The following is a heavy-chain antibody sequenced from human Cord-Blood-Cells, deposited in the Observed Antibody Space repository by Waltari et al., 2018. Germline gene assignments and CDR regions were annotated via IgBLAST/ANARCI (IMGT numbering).Heavy chain of an antibody. CDR3: AKDQGGIDP. CDR2: ISYDGSNK. J-gene: IGHJ5*02. CDR1: GFTFSSHG. Sequence: QVQLVESGGGVVQPGRSLRLSCAASGFTFSSHGMHWVRQAPGKGLEWVAVISYDGSNKYYADSVKGRFTISRDNSKNTLYLQMNSLRAEDTAVYYCAKDQGGIDPWGQGTLVTVSS. D-gene: IGHD3-16*01. V-gene: IGHV3-30*18.